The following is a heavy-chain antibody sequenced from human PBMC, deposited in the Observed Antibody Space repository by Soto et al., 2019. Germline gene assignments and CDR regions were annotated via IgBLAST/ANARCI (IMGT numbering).Heavy chain of an antibody. CDR2: IYYSGST. J-gene: IGHJ6*02. Sequence: SETLSLTCAVSGGSISSSSYYCGWIRQPPGKGLEWIGSIYYSGSTYYNPSLKSRVTISVDTSKNQFSLKLSSVTAADTAVYYCASLSITMVRGIYYYYGMDVWGQGTTVT. V-gene: IGHV4-39*01. D-gene: IGHD3-10*01. CDR1: GGSISSSSYY. CDR3: ASLSITMVRGIYYYYGMDV.